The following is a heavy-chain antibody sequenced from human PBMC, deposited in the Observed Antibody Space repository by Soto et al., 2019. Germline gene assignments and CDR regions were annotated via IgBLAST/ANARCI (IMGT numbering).Heavy chain of an antibody. V-gene: IGHV3-23*01. CDR2: ISTSIDAT. CDR1: GFAFSNYA. CDR3: ATDRTVAARKFDY. D-gene: IGHD5-18*01. J-gene: IGHJ4*02. Sequence: GGSLRLSCAASGFAFSNYAMHWVRQAPGKGLEWVSSISTSIDATYYADSVKGRFTISRDDSKNTLYLQMNSLRAEDSAVYYCATDRTVAARKFDYWGQGPQVTVSS.